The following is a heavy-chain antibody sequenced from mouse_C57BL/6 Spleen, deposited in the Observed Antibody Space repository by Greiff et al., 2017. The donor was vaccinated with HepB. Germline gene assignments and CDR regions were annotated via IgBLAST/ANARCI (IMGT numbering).Heavy chain of an antibody. CDR1: GFSLTSYG. CDR3: AKGGGYPYYFDY. V-gene: IGHV2-5*01. Sequence: VKLMESGPGLVQPSQSLSITCTVSGFSLTSYGVHWVRQSPGKGLEWLGVIWRGGSTDYNAAFLSRLSITKDNSKSQFIFKMNRLQADDTAIYYCAKGGGYPYYFDYWGQGTTLTVSS. J-gene: IGHJ2*01. CDR2: IWRGGST.